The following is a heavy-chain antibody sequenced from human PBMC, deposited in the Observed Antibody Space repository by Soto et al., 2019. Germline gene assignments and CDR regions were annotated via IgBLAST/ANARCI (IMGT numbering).Heavy chain of an antibody. J-gene: IGHJ2*01. CDR1: GGSISSSSYY. Sequence: QLQLQESGPGLVKPSETPSLTCTVSGGSISSSSYYWGWIRQPPGKGLEWIGSMDYSGSTYYNPSLKSRVTISVDTSKNQFSLKLSSVTATDTAVYYCARHSSSWYVGWYFDLWGRGTLVTVSS. CDR3: ARHSSSWYVGWYFDL. D-gene: IGHD6-13*01. V-gene: IGHV4-39*01. CDR2: MDYSGST.